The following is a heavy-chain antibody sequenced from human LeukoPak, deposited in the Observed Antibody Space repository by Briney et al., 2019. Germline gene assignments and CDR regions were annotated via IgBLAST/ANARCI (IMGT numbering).Heavy chain of an antibody. D-gene: IGHD3-10*01. CDR3: ACGSGSYLFDY. CDR2: IFYSGNT. V-gene: IGHV4-30-4*08. J-gene: IGHJ4*02. CDR1: GGSISSAAYY. Sequence: SQTLSLTCTVSGGSISSAAYYWSWIRQLPGKGLEWIGNIFYSGNTYYNPSLKSRVTISVDTSKNQFSLKLSSVTAADTAVYYCACGSGSYLFDYWGQGTLVTVSS.